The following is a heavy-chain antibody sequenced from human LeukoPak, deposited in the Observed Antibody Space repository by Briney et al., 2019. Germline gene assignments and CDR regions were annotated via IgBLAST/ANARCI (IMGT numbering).Heavy chain of an antibody. J-gene: IGHJ5*02. Sequence: PGGSLRLSCAASGFTFSSYSMNWVRQAPGKGLEWVSSISSSSSYIYYADSVKGRFTISRDNAKNSLYLQMNSLRAEDTAVYYCARDRRGTYIGSSWYGYNWFDPWGQGTLVTVSS. CDR3: ARDRRGTYIGSSWYGYNWFDP. CDR2: ISSSSSYI. V-gene: IGHV3-21*01. CDR1: GFTFSSYS. D-gene: IGHD6-13*01.